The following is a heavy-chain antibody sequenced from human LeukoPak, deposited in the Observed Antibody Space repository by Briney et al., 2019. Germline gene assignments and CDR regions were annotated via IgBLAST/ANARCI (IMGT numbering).Heavy chain of an antibody. CDR3: ARMTSDPSGSYDY. Sequence: ASAKVSCKASGYSFTGYYMHWVRQAPGQGLEWMGWINPNSGGTNSAQKFQGRVTMTRDTPISTASMELTRLSSDDTAVYYCARMTSDPSGSYDYWGQGTLVTVSS. J-gene: IGHJ4*02. CDR2: INPNSGGT. CDR1: GYSFTGYY. V-gene: IGHV1-2*02. D-gene: IGHD1-26*01.